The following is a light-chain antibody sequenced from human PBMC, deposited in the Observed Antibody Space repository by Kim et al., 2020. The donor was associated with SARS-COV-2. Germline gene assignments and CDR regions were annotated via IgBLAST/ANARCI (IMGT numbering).Light chain of an antibody. V-gene: IGLV1-44*01. J-gene: IGLJ3*02. CDR3: AAWDDSLNAWV. Sequence: GQSVTISCSGSSSNIGSNIVDWYQQFPGTAPKLRINRNNQRPSGVPDRFSGSKSGTSASLAISGLQSEDEADYYCAAWDDSLNAWVFGGGTKLTVL. CDR1: SSNIGSNI. CDR2: RNN.